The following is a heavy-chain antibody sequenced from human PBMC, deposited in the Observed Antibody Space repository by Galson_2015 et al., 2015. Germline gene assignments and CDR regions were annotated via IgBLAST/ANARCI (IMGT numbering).Heavy chain of an antibody. V-gene: IGHV4-4*02. D-gene: IGHD1-1*01. CDR3: ARGSWNQDRFDY. Sequence: ETLSLTCAVSGGSISSSNWWSWVRQPPGEGLEWIGEMYHSGSTNYNPSLKSRVSISVDKSKNQFSLNLSSVTAADTAVYYCARGSWNQDRFDYWGLGILVTVSS. CDR1: GGSISSSNW. J-gene: IGHJ4*02. CDR2: MYHSGST.